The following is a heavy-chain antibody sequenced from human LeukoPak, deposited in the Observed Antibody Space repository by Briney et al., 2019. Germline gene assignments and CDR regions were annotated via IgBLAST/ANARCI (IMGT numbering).Heavy chain of an antibody. V-gene: IGHV3-20*04. Sequence: AGGSLRLSCEASGFTFSTFAMIWVRQPPGKGLEWVSGINWNGGSTGYADSVKGRFTISRDNAKNSLYLQMNSLGAEDTAVYYCARAVAGYYYDSSGLSPIDYWGQGTLVTVSS. CDR3: ARAVAGYYYDSSGLSPIDY. CDR1: GFTFSTFA. D-gene: IGHD3-22*01. J-gene: IGHJ4*02. CDR2: INWNGGST.